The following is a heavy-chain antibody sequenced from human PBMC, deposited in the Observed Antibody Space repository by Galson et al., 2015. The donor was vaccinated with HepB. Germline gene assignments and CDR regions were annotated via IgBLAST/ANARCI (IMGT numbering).Heavy chain of an antibody. Sequence: ETLSLTCTVSGGSISSSSYYWGWIRQPPGKGLEWIGSICYSGSTYYNPSLKSRVTISVDTSKNQFSLKLSSVTAADTAVYYCARSSLVVVPAAFWFDPWGQGTLVTVSS. V-gene: IGHV4-39*01. CDR3: ARSSLVVVPAAFWFDP. CDR2: ICYSGST. J-gene: IGHJ5*02. D-gene: IGHD2-2*01. CDR1: GGSISSSSYY.